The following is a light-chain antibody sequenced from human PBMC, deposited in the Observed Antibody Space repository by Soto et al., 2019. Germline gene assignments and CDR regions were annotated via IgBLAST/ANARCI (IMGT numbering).Light chain of an antibody. CDR1: QSVSSD. CDR3: QQRSNWPPIT. J-gene: IGKJ5*01. V-gene: IGKV3-11*01. CDR2: DAS. Sequence: EVVLTQSPGTLSLSPGGRATLSCRASQSVSSDLAWYQQKPGQAPRLLIYDASNRATGIPARFSGSGSGTDFTLTISSLEAEDFAVYYCQQRSNWPPITFGQGTRLEIK.